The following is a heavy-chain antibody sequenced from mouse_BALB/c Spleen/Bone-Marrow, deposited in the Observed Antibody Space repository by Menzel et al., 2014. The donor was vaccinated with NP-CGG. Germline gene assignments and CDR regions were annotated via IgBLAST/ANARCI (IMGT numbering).Heavy chain of an antibody. CDR1: GYTFTSYW. Sequence: VQLQQSGAELVRPGASVKLSCWASGYTFTSYWINWVKQRPGQGLEWIGNIYPSDSYTNYNQRFKDKATLTVDKSSSTAYMQLSSPTSEDSAVYYCTRYGNSHYYAMDYWGQGTSVTVSS. CDR3: TRYGNSHYYAMDY. D-gene: IGHD1-1*01. J-gene: IGHJ4*01. CDR2: IYPSDSYT. V-gene: IGHV1-69*02.